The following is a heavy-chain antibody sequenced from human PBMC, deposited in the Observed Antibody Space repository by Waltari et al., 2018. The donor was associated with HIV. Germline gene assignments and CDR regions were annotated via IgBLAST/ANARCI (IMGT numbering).Heavy chain of an antibody. CDR3: AKSQGSGTYYYGMDV. V-gene: IGHV3-23*01. J-gene: IGHJ6*02. D-gene: IGHD3-10*01. CDR2: ISGSGGST. Sequence: EVQLLEYGGGLVQHGASLRLASPASGFTFSSYAMRWVRQAPGKGLEWVSAISGSGGSTYYADSVKGRFTISRDNSKNTLYLQMNSLRAEDTAVYYCAKSQGSGTYYYGMDVWGQGTTVTVSS. CDR1: GFTFSSYA.